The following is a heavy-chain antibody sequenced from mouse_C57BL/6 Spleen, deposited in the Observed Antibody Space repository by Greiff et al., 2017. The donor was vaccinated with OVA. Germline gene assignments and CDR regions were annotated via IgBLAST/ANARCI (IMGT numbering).Heavy chain of an antibody. V-gene: IGHV1-9*01. CDR1: GYTFTGYW. CDR2: ILPGSGCP. J-gene: IGHJ4*01. CDR3: ARGGNYGTYYAMDY. D-gene: IGHD1-1*01. Sequence: VQLVESGAELMKPGASVKLSCKATGYTFTGYWIEWVKQRPGHGLEWIGEILPGSGCPNYNEKLKGKATFTADTSSNTAYMHLSSLTTEDSAIYDGARGGNYGTYYAMDYWGQGTSVTVSS.